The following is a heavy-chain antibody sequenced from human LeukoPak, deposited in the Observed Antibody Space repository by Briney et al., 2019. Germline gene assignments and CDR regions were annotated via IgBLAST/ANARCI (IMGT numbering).Heavy chain of an antibody. CDR2: ISAYNGNT. V-gene: IGHV1-18*01. J-gene: IGHJ4*02. D-gene: IGHD3-22*01. Sequence: GASVKVSCKASGYTFTSYGISWVRQAPGQGLEWMGWISAYNGNTNYAQKLQGRVTMTTDTSTSTAYIELRSLRSDDTAVYYCARRHYYDSSVDYWGQGTLVTVSS. CDR3: ARRHYYDSSVDY. CDR1: GYTFTSYG.